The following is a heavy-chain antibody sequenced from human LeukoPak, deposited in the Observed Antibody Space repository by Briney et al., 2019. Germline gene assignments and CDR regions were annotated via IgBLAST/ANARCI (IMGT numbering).Heavy chain of an antibody. CDR3: AKRAAFWSGYFDY. CDR2: ISSSDSTI. V-gene: IGHV3-11*01. Sequence: GGSLRLSCAASGFTFNDYYMNWIRQAPGKGLEWISYISSSDSTIYYADSVKGRFTISRDNAKNTLYLQMNSLRAEDTAVYYCAKRAAFWSGYFDYWGQGTLVTVSS. D-gene: IGHD3-3*01. CDR1: GFTFNDYY. J-gene: IGHJ4*02.